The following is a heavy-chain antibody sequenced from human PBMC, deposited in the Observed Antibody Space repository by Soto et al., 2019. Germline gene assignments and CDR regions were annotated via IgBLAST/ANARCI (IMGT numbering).Heavy chain of an antibody. CDR1: GGSVSSGSYY. CDR2: FYYSGST. J-gene: IGHJ4*02. Sequence: QGQLQESGPGPVKPSETLSLTCTVSGGSVSSGSYYWSWIRQPPGKGLEWIGYFYYSGSTNYNPSLKSRVTISVDTSKNQLSLELSSVTAADTAVYYCARDGLEGDYYDSSGIFDYWGQGTLVTVSS. V-gene: IGHV4-61*01. CDR3: ARDGLEGDYYDSSGIFDY. D-gene: IGHD3-22*01.